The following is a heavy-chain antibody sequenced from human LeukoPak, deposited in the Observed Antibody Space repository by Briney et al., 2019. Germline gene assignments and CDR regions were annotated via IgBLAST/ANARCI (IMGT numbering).Heavy chain of an antibody. D-gene: IGHD4-17*01. CDR2: IYYSGTT. CDR3: AREDPQTTVPEGMDV. J-gene: IGHJ6*02. CDR1: GGSISRYY. V-gene: IGHV4-59*01. Sequence: SEALSLTCTVSGGSISRYYWSWIRQSPGKGLEWIGYIYYSGTTNYNPSLKSRATISVDTSKNQFSLKLSSVTAADTAVYYCAREDPQTTVPEGMDVWGQGTTVTVSS.